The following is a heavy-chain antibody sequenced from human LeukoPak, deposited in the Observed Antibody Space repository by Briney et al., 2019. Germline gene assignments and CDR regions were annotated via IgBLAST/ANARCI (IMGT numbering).Heavy chain of an antibody. D-gene: IGHD3-9*01. Sequence: SETLSLTCAVYGGSFSDYSWTWIRQAPGEGLEWIGEINHNGGTNHNPSLVSRVIMSVDTSKNQFSLKVSSVTAADTAVYYCARVAYRYSINDWSRTGLGAYATRYYYYMDVWGKGTTVTVSS. V-gene: IGHV4-34*01. CDR1: GGSFSDYS. CDR2: INHNGGT. CDR3: ARVAYRYSINDWSRTGLGAYATRYYYYMDV. J-gene: IGHJ6*03.